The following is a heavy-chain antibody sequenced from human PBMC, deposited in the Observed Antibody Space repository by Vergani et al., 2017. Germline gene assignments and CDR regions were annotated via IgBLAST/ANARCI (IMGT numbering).Heavy chain of an antibody. CDR2: INHSGSA. Sequence: QVQLQQWGAGLVKPSETLPLTCVVHGGSLSGSYWSWIRQPPGKGLEWIGEINHSGSANYNPSLQSRVTISIDTSKNQFSLRLFSVTAADTAVYYCARAGIWLPNNWGQGTLVTVS. CDR1: GGSLSGSY. D-gene: IGHD3-9*01. V-gene: IGHV4-34*02. J-gene: IGHJ4*02. CDR3: ARAGIWLPNN.